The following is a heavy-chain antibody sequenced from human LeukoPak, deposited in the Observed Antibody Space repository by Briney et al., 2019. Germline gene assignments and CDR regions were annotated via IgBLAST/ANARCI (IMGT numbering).Heavy chain of an antibody. Sequence: PSETLSLTCIVSGASVSSGDHHWSWIRQAPGKGLEWIGHNMNTYYNTSLKSRVTISIDTSKNQFSLMLSTVTAADTAICYCATYYVNGAGRGHWGPGTLVTVSS. CDR3: ATYYVNGAGRGH. CDR1: GASVSSGDHH. V-gene: IGHV4-61*08. J-gene: IGHJ4*02. CDR2: NMNT. D-gene: IGHD2-8*01.